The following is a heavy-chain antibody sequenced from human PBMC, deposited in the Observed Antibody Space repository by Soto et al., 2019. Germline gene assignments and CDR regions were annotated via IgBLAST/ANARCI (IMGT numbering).Heavy chain of an antibody. V-gene: IGHV1-2*02. D-gene: IGHD2-2*02. CDR3: ARERGYCSSTSCHTTYYYYYGMDV. J-gene: IGHJ6*02. CDR2: INPNSGGT. Sequence: QVQLVQSGAEVKKPGASVKVSCKASGYTFTGYYMHWVRQAPGQGLEWMGWINPNSGGTNYAQKFQGRVTMTRDTSISTAYMELSRLRSDYTAVYYCARERGYCSSTSCHTTYYYYYGMDVWGQGTTVTVSS. CDR1: GYTFTGYY.